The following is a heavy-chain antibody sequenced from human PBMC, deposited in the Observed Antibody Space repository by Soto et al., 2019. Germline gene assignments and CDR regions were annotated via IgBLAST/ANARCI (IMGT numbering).Heavy chain of an antibody. CDR1: GYTFTSYD. V-gene: IGHV1-8*01. J-gene: IGHJ4*02. Sequence: QVQLVQSGAEVKKPGASVKVSCKASGYTFTSYDINWVRQATGQGLEWMGWMNPNSGNTGYAQKFQGRXSMDRXXSISTAYMELSSLRSEDTAVYYCARSVEWLASFDYWGQGTLVTVSS. CDR3: ARSVEWLASFDY. D-gene: IGHD6-19*01. CDR2: MNPNSGNT.